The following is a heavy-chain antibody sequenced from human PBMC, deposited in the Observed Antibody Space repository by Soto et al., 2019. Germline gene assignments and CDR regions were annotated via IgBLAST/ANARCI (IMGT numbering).Heavy chain of an antibody. CDR3: AKDMDLFIEVVPAATGSFDF. D-gene: IGHD2-2*01. CDR2: ISGRGSNT. J-gene: IGHJ4*02. CDR1: GFTFSNYG. Sequence: GGSVRLSCAASGFTFSNYGMSWVRLAPGKGLEWVSGISGRGSNTYYADSVKGRFTITRDNSKETVFLQMNSLRAEDTARYYCAKDMDLFIEVVPAATGSFDFWGRGTLVTV. V-gene: IGHV3-23*01.